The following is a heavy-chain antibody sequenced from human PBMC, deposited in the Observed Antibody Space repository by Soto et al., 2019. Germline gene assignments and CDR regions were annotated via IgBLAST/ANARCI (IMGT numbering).Heavy chain of an antibody. J-gene: IGHJ6*02. V-gene: IGHV3-48*02. D-gene: IGHD6-6*01. CDR3: ARPEYSSSSYGMDV. CDR1: GFTFSSYS. Sequence: GGSLRLSWAASGFTFSSYSMNWVRQAPGKGLEWVSYISSSSSTIYYADSVKGRFTISRDNAKNSLYLQMNSLRDEDTAVYYCARPEYSSSSYGMDVWGQGTTVTVSS. CDR2: ISSSSSTI.